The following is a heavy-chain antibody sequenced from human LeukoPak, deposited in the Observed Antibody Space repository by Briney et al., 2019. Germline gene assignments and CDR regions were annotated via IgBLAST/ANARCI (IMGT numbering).Heavy chain of an antibody. J-gene: IGHJ4*02. CDR1: GFTFSSYW. CDR2: INTDGSTT. CDR3: ARNSGSNRPVDC. D-gene: IGHD1-26*01. Sequence: GGSLRLSCAASGFTFSSYWMHWVRQAPGEGLVWISGINTDGSTTRYADSVKGRFTISRDNANNTLYLQMNSLRAEDTAVYYCARNSGSNRPVDCWGQGTLVAVSS. V-gene: IGHV3-74*01.